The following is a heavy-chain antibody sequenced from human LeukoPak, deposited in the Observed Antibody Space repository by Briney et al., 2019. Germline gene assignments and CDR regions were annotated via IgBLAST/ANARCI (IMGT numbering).Heavy chain of an antibody. J-gene: IGHJ5*02. CDR1: GGSISSSSYY. CDR3: ARGVVVVAAANWFDP. Sequence: PSETLSLTCTVSGGSISSSSYYWGWIRQPPGKGLEWIGSIYYSGSTYYNSSLKSRVTISVDTSKNQFSLKLSSVTAADTAVYYCARGVVVVAAANWFDPWGQGTLVTVSS. CDR2: IYYSGST. V-gene: IGHV4-39*01. D-gene: IGHD2-15*01.